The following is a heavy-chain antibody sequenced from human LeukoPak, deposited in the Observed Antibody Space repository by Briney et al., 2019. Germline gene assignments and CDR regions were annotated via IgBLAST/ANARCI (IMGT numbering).Heavy chain of an antibody. J-gene: IGHJ5*02. Sequence: PGGSLRLSCAASGFTFSSYAMSWVRQAPGKGLEWVSAIRGSGGSTYYADSVKCRFTISRDNSKNTLYLQMNSLRAEDAAVYYCAKESDPTPNPTNWFDPWGQGTLVTVSS. V-gene: IGHV3-23*01. CDR1: GFTFSSYA. CDR2: IRGSGGST. CDR3: AKESDPTPNPTNWFDP.